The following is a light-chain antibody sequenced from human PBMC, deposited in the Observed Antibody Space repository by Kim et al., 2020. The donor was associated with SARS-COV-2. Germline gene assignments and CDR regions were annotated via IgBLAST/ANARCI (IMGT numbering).Light chain of an antibody. CDR3: QQYYTTPYT. Sequence: ATINCKSSQSVLYSSNNQNYLAWYQQKPGQPPKLLIYWASTREYGVPDRFSGSGSGTDFTLAISSLQAEDVAVYYCQQYYTTPYTFGQGTKLEI. CDR2: WAS. J-gene: IGKJ2*01. V-gene: IGKV4-1*01. CDR1: QSVLYSSNNQNY.